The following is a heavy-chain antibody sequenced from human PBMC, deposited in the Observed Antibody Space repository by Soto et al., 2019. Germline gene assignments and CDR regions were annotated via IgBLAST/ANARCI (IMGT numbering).Heavy chain of an antibody. D-gene: IGHD5-12*01. CDR3: ASGKGDIVATTDYYYGMDV. CDR2: IIPIFGTA. V-gene: IGHV1-69*13. Sequence: ASVKVWCKASGGTFSSYSISWVRQAPGQGLEWMGVIIPIFGTANCAQKFQGRVTITADESTSTAYMELSSLRSEDTAVYYCASGKGDIVATTDYYYGMDVWGQGTTVTVSS. CDR1: GGTFSSYS. J-gene: IGHJ6*02.